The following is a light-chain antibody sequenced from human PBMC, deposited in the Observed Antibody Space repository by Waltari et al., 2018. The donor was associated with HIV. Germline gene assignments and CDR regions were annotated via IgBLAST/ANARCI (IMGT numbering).Light chain of an antibody. CDR1: QNITDY. CDR2: KAS. Sequence: DIQMTQSPSTLSASLRDRVTIPCRTSQNITDYLAWYQQIPGKDPKVLIYKASTLENGVPSRFSGRGSGTEFTLTISNLQPDDFATYYCQQYHSSSRTFGQGTKV. CDR3: QQYHSSSRT. V-gene: IGKV1-5*03. J-gene: IGKJ1*01.